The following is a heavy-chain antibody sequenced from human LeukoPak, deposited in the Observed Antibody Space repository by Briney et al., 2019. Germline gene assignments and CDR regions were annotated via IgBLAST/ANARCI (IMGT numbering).Heavy chain of an antibody. CDR2: IYYSGST. J-gene: IGHJ4*02. V-gene: IGHV4-39*07. D-gene: IGHD2-21*02. CDR1: GDSISSISYY. Sequence: TSETLSLTCTVSGDSISSISYYWDWIRQPPGKGLEWIGSIYYSGSTYYNPSLKSRVTISVDTSKNQFSLKLSSVTAAGTAVYYCARKRSYCGGDCPNFDYWGQGTLVTVSS. CDR3: ARKRSYCGGDCPNFDY.